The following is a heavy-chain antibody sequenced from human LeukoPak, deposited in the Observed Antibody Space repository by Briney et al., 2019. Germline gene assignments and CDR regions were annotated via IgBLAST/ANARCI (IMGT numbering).Heavy chain of an antibody. D-gene: IGHD5-18*01. J-gene: IGHJ2*01. CDR3: AMAGYSYGYPPWYFDL. CDR2: ISGSGGST. CDR1: GFTFSSYA. V-gene: IGHV3-23*01. Sequence: PGGSLRLSCAASGFTFSSYAMSWVRQAPGKGLEWVSAISGSGGSTYYADSVKGRFTISRDNSKNTLYLQMNSLRAEGTAVYHCAMAGYSYGYPPWYFDLWGRGTLVTVSS.